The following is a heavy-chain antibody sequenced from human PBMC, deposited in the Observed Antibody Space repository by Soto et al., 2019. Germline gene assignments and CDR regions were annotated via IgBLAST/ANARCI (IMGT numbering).Heavy chain of an antibody. V-gene: IGHV1-69*13. J-gene: IGHJ1*01. CDR3: ASRGGAYCGGDCYSSEYFQH. Sequence: SVKVSCKASGGTFSSYAISWVRQAPGQGLEWMGGIIPIFGTANYAQKFQGRVTITADESTSTAYMELSSLRSEDTAVYYCASRGGAYCGGDCYSSEYFQHWGQGTLVTVSS. CDR1: GGTFSSYA. CDR2: IIPIFGTA. D-gene: IGHD2-21*02.